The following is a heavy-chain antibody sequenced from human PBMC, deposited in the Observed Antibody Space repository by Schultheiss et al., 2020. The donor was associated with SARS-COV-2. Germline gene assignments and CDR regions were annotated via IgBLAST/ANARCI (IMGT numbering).Heavy chain of an antibody. CDR2: IYYSGST. CDR3: AREEGGSFDY. J-gene: IGHJ4*02. D-gene: IGHD2-15*01. Sequence: GSLRLSCTVSGGSISSYYWSWIRQPPGKGLEWIGYIYYSGSTNYNPSLKSRVTMSLDTSRRQFSLRLRSVTVADAAVYYCAREEGGSFDYWGQGTLVTVSS. V-gene: IGHV4-59*01. CDR1: GGSISSYY.